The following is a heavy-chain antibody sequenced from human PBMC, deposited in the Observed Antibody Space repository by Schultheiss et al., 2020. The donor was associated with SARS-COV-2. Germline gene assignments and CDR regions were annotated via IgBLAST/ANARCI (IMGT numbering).Heavy chain of an antibody. CDR2: ISYDGSNK. V-gene: IGHV3-30-3*01. CDR1: GFTFSSYA. D-gene: IGHD6-19*01. Sequence: GGSLRLSCAASGFTFSSYAMHWVRQAPGKGLEWVAVISYDGSNKYYADSVKGRFTISRDNAKNSLYLQMNSLRAEDTAVYYCARDLDLGRRYSSGWFDERSAFDIWGQGTMVTVSS. J-gene: IGHJ3*02. CDR3: ARDLDLGRRYSSGWFDERSAFDI.